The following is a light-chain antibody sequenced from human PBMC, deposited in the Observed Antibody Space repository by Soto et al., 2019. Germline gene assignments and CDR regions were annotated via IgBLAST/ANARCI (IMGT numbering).Light chain of an antibody. CDR3: QQYNSYSLT. V-gene: IGKV1-5*01. J-gene: IGKJ1*01. CDR1: SSSKW. Sequence: DIQMTQSPSTRAGSVGDTVTMTCRSSSKWLAWYQKKPGKAPKLLIYDVSNLERGVPPRFSGSTSGAESTLAISSLQPDDFATYYCQQYNSYSLTFGQGTKVDNK. CDR2: DVS.